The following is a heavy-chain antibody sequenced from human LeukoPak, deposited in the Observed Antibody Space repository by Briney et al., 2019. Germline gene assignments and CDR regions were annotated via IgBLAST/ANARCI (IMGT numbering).Heavy chain of an antibody. CDR2: VYYSGST. CDR3: ARVSYSSSWY. V-gene: IGHV4-39*07. Sequence: SETLSLTCTVSGGSISSSSYSWGWIRQPPGKGLEWIGSVYYSGSTYYNPSLKSRVTISVDTSKNQFSLKLSSVTAAGTAVYYCARVSYSSSWYWGQGTLVTVSS. J-gene: IGHJ4*02. D-gene: IGHD6-13*01. CDR1: GGSISSSSYS.